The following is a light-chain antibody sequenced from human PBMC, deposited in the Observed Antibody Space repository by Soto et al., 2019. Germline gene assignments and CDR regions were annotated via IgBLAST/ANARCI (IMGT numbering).Light chain of an antibody. CDR2: DAS. J-gene: IGKJ5*01. V-gene: IGKV3-11*01. CDR3: QQRNVWHPIT. CDR1: QSIRTS. Sequence: EVVFTQSPATLSLSPGEGATLSCRASQSIRTSLAWYQQKPGQAPRLVIFDASNRANGVPARFGGSGSGTDFTLTINSLEPEDFAVYYCQQRNVWHPITFGQGTRLEIK.